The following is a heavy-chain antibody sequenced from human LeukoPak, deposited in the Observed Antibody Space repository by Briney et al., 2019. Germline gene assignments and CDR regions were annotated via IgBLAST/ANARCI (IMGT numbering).Heavy chain of an antibody. V-gene: IGHV4-59*08. CDR1: GGSISSYY. D-gene: IGHD3-10*01. CDR2: IYYSGST. CDR3: GSGSYYFDY. Sequence: ASETLCLTCTVSGGSISSYYWSWIRQPPGKGLEWIGYIYYSGSTKYNPSLKSRVTISVDTSKNQFSLKLSSVTAADTAVYYCGSGSYYFDYWGQGTLVTVST. J-gene: IGHJ4*02.